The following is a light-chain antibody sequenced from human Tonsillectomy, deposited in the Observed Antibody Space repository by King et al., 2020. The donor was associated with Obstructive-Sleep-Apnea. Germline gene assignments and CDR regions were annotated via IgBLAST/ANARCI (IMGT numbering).Light chain of an antibody. CDR3: AAWDVTLKSPV. V-gene: IGLV1-44*01. J-gene: IGLJ3*02. Sequence: PDRFSGSKSGTYASLAISGLQSEDEADYFCAAWDVTLKSPVFGGGTKLTVL.